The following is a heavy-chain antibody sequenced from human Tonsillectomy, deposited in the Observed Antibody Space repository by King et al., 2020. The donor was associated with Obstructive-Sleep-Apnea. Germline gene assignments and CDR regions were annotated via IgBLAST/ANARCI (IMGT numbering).Heavy chain of an antibody. D-gene: IGHD6-19*01. CDR1: GGSISSSSYF. CDR2: IYYSGST. CDR3: ARLVLWRPLYSSVRYFDY. Sequence: QLQESGPGLVKPSETLSLTCTVSGGSISSSSYFWGWIRQPPGKGLEWIGPIYYSGSTSYTPSLKGRPTISVDTSKNQFSLKLSSVTAADTAVYYCARLVLWRPLYSSVRYFDYWGQGTLVTVSS. V-gene: IGHV4-39*01. J-gene: IGHJ4*02.